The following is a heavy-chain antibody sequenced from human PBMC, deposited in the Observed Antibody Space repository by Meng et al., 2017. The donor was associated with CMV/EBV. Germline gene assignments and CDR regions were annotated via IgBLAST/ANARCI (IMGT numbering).Heavy chain of an antibody. CDR1: GFTFSSYW. CDR3: ARERGVYDFWSDVIYYYYYGMDV. J-gene: IGHJ6*02. Sequence: GGSLRLSCAASGFTFSSYWMSWVRQAPGKGLEWVANIKQDGSEKYYVDSVKGRFTISRDNAKNSLYLQMNSLRAEDTAVYYCARERGVYDFWSDVIYYYYYGMDVWGQGTTVTVSS. D-gene: IGHD3-3*01. V-gene: IGHV3-7*01. CDR2: IKQDGSEK.